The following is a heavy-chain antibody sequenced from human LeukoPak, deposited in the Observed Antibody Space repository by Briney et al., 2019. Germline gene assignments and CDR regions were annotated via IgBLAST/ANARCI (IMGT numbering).Heavy chain of an antibody. Sequence: GGSLRLSCAASGFTLSSYAMSWVRQAPGKGLEWVSAISGSGGSTYYADSVKGRFTISRDNAKNSLYLQMNSLRAEDTAVYYCARVIRRDIYGSGSYYSGYYYYMDVWGKGTTVTVSS. CDR3: ARVIRRDIYGSGSYYSGYYYYMDV. J-gene: IGHJ6*03. D-gene: IGHD3-10*01. CDR1: GFTLSSYA. CDR2: ISGSGGST. V-gene: IGHV3-23*01.